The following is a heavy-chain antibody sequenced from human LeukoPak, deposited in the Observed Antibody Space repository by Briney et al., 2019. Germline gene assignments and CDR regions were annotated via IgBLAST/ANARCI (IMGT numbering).Heavy chain of an antibody. CDR3: ARATYSSSWYGAFDI. CDR1: GFTFSSYA. D-gene: IGHD6-13*01. J-gene: IGHJ3*02. V-gene: IGHV3-64*01. CDR2: ISSNGGST. Sequence: GGSLRLSCAASGFTFSSYAMHWVRQAPGKGLEYVSAISSNGGSTYYANSVKGRFTNSRDNSKNTLYLQMGSLRAEDMAVYYCARATYSSSWYGAFDIWGQGTMVTVSS.